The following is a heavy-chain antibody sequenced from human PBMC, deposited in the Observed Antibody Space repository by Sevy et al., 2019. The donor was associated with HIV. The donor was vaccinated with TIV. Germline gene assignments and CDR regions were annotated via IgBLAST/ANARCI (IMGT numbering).Heavy chain of an antibody. Sequence: GGSLRLSCAASGFTFSTYDMHWVRQAPGKGLEWVALIWYDGTNKYYADSVKGRFTISRVNSKNTLSLQMNSLRAEDTTVYYCARYRDGYNYDYWGQGTLVTVSS. CDR2: IWYDGTNK. V-gene: IGHV3-33*01. D-gene: IGHD5-12*01. CDR3: ARYRDGYNYDY. J-gene: IGHJ4*02. CDR1: GFTFSTYD.